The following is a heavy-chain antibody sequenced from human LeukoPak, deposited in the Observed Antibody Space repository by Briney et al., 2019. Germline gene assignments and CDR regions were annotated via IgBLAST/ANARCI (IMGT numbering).Heavy chain of an antibody. Sequence: GASVKVSCKASGGTFSSYAISWVRQATGQGLEWMGWMNPNSGNTGYAQKFQGRVTITRNTSISTAYMELSSLRSEDTAVYYCARGTRRYCSSTSCFNIWGQGTMVTVSS. CDR3: ARGTRRYCSSTSCFNI. D-gene: IGHD2-2*01. CDR1: GGTFSSYA. J-gene: IGHJ3*02. V-gene: IGHV1-8*03. CDR2: MNPNSGNT.